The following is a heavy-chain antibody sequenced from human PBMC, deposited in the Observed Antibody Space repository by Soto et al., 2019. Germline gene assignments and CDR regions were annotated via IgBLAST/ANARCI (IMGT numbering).Heavy chain of an antibody. CDR3: AERGGPGDF. Sequence: QVQLVESGGGLVKPGGSLRLSCAASGFNFNDYYMSWIRQAPGKGLEWLSYISHSGHITNYADSVKGRFTISRDNAKNSLDLELNSPRVEDTAVYYCAERGGPGDFWGQGTLVTVSS. CDR2: ISHSGHIT. CDR1: GFNFNDYY. J-gene: IGHJ4*02. D-gene: IGHD2-15*01. V-gene: IGHV3-11*01.